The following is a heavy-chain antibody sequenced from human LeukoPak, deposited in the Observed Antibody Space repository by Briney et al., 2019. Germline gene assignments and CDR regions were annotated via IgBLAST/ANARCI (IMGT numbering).Heavy chain of an antibody. CDR1: GASINTHY. V-gene: IGHV4-4*07. J-gene: IGHJ4*02. D-gene: IGHD6-19*01. CDR2: IYISGTT. Sequence: SETLSLTCSVSGASINTHYWTWIRQPAGKGLEWIGRIYISGTTNYSPSLKGRVIISRDTSKNQFSLNLSSVTAADTAVYYCARGYTDGWLIGYWGQGTLVTVSS. CDR3: ARGYTDGWLIGY.